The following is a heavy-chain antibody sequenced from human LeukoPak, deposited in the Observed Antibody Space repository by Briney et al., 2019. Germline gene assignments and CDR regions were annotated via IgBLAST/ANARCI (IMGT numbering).Heavy chain of an antibody. D-gene: IGHD6-19*01. CDR2: IYVDGST. J-gene: IGHJ4*02. CDR1: GLTVSNNF. Sequence: GGSLRLSCAASGLTVSNNFMGWVRQAPGTGLEWVSGIYVDGSTYYADSAKGRFTISRHNSENTLYLQMSSLSPEDTAVYYCARESSVSGWYIYWGQGTLVTVSS. V-gene: IGHV3-53*04. CDR3: ARESSVSGWYIY.